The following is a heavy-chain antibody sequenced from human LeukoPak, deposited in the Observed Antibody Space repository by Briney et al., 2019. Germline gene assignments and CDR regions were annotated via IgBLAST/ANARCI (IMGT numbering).Heavy chain of an antibody. V-gene: IGHV3-11*01. J-gene: IGHJ4*01. CDR3: ARQRSSYYFDS. D-gene: IGHD6-19*01. CDR1: GFTFSDHC. Sequence: PGGSLRLSCAASGFTFSDHCVSWVRQAPGKGLDWLTYISPSGITTKYADSVKGRFTVSRDNAKNSVFLQLNSLRDEDTAVYFCARQRSSYYFDSWGHGTLVTVSS. CDR2: ISPSGITT.